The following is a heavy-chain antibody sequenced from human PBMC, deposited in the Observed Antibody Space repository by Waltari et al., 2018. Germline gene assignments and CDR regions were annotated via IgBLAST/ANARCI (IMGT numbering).Heavy chain of an antibody. V-gene: IGHV1-69*01. CDR2: ISPNFGTA. CDR1: GGTFSSYA. CDR3: ARDPYYYDSSGYLPYYYYGMDV. J-gene: IGHJ6*02. D-gene: IGHD3-22*01. Sequence: QVQLVQSGAEVKKPGSSVKVSCKASGGTFSSYAISWVRQAPGQGLEWMGGISPNFGTANYAQKFQGRVTITADESTSTAYMELSSLRSEDTAVYYCARDPYYYDSSGYLPYYYYGMDVWGQGTTVTVSS.